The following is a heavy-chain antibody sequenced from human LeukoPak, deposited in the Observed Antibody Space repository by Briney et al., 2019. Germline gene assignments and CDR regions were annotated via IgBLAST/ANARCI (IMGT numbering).Heavy chain of an antibody. CDR2: FYFSGST. CDR1: GDSISRYY. D-gene: IGHD3-22*01. V-gene: IGHV4-59*01. Sequence: SETLSLTCTVSGDSISRYYWSWIRQSPGKGLQWIGYFYFSGSTNYNPSLKGRVIISVDRSKNQVSLNLSSVTAADTAVYYCAREGGDSSGYYHDYWGQGTLVTVSS. J-gene: IGHJ4*02. CDR3: AREGGDSSGYYHDY.